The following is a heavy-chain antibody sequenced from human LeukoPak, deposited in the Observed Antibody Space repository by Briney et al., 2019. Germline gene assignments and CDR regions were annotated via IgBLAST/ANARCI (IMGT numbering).Heavy chain of an antibody. D-gene: IGHD6-19*01. CDR3: ARGDRYSSGWYPWDY. V-gene: IGHV3-21*01. CDR2: ISSSSSYI. J-gene: IGHJ4*02. Sequence: GGTLRHSCAASGFTFSSYSMNWVRQAPGKGLEWVSSISSSSSYIYSADSVKGRFTISRDNAKNSLYLQMNSLRVEDTAVYYCARGDRYSSGWYPWDYWGQGTLVTVSS. CDR1: GFTFSSYS.